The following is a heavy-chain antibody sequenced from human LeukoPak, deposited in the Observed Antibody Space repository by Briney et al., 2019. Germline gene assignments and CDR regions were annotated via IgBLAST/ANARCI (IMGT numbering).Heavy chain of an antibody. CDR2: INSNSGYI. Sequence: PGGSLRLSCAASGFTFSSNIMNWVRQAPGKGLEWVSSINSNSGYIYYADSVKGRFTISRDNAKNSLFLQMNSLRAEDTAVYYCASATIFGVARPPDCYYYMDVWGIGTTVTVSS. J-gene: IGHJ6*03. V-gene: IGHV3-21*01. CDR1: GFTFSSNI. D-gene: IGHD3-3*01. CDR3: ASATIFGVARPPDCYYYMDV.